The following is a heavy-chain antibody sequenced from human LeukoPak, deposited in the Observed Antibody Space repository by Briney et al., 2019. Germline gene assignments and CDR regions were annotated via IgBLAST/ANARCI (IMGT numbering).Heavy chain of an antibody. J-gene: IGHJ4*02. CDR2: ISYDGSNK. CDR3: AKEDGATSDY. Sequence: GGSLRLSCAASGFTFSSYGMHWVRKAPGKGLEWVAVISYDGSNKYYADSVKGRFTISRDNSKNTLYLQMNSLRAEDTAVYYCAKEDGATSDYWGQGTLVTVSS. D-gene: IGHD4-17*01. V-gene: IGHV3-30*18. CDR1: GFTFSSYG.